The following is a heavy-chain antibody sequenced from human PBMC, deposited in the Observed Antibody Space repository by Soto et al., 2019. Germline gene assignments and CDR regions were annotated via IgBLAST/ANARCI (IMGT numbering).Heavy chain of an antibody. CDR3: ARDGRGDGYNPGGGAY. CDR2: ISAYNGNT. CDR1: GYTFTSYG. Sequence: QVQLVQSGAEVKKPGASVKVSCKASGYTFTSYGISWVRQAPGQGLEWMGWISAYNGNTNYAQKLQGRVTMTTDTSPSIAYMELRSLRSDDTAVYCCARDGRGDGYNPGGGAYWGQGTLVTVSA. V-gene: IGHV1-18*04. D-gene: IGHD3-16*01. J-gene: IGHJ4*02.